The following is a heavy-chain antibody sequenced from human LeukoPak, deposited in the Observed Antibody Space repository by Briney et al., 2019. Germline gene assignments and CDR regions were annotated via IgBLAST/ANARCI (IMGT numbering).Heavy chain of an antibody. CDR1: GYTFTSYD. V-gene: IGHV1-8*01. D-gene: IGHD7-27*01. CDR2: MSPNSGDT. CDR3: ARGPPNWGYDY. J-gene: IGHJ4*02. Sequence: ASVKVSCKASGYTFTSYDFNWVRQATGQRPEWMGWMSPNSGDTGYAQKFQDRVTMTRNTSISTAYMELSSLRSDDTAVYCCARGPPNWGYDYWGPGTLVTVSS.